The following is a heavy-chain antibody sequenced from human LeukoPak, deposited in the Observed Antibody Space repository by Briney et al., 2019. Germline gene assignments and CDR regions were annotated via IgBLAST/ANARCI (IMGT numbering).Heavy chain of an antibody. CDR2: ISAYNGNT. CDR3: ARQVTGSGYDLEKYYYMDV. D-gene: IGHD5-12*01. J-gene: IGHJ6*03. Sequence: GASVKVSCKASGYTFTSYGISWVRQAPGQGLEWMGWISAYNGNTNYAQKLQGRVTMTTDTSTSTAYMELRSLRSDDTAVYYCARQVTGSGYDLEKYYYMDVWGKGTTVTVSS. CDR1: GYTFTSYG. V-gene: IGHV1-18*01.